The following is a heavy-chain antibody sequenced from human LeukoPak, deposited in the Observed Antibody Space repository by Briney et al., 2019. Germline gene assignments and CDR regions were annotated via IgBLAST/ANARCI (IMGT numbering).Heavy chain of an antibody. CDR3: ARDMRQQLVFDY. CDR2: IKQDGIEK. J-gene: IGHJ4*02. V-gene: IGHV3-7*01. CDR1: GFTFSSYC. Sequence: PGGSLRLSCAASGFTFSSYCMSWVRQAPGKGLEWVANIKQDGIEKHYVDSVKGRFTLSRDNAKNSLYLQMNGLRAEDTPVYYCARDMRQQLVFDYWGQGTLVTVSS. D-gene: IGHD6-13*01.